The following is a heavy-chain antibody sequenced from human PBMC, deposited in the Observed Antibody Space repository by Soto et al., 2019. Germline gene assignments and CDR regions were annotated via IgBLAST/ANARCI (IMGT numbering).Heavy chain of an antibody. CDR1: GGSISSGDYY. CDR2: IYYSGST. CDR3: ARGSWLQYFDY. D-gene: IGHD5-12*01. Sequence: SETLSLTCTVSGGSISSGDYYWSWIRQPPGKGLEWIGYIYYSGSTYYNPSLKSRVTISVDTSKNQFSLKLSSVTAADTAVYYCARGSWLQYFDYWGQGTLVTVSS. J-gene: IGHJ4*02. V-gene: IGHV4-30-4*01.